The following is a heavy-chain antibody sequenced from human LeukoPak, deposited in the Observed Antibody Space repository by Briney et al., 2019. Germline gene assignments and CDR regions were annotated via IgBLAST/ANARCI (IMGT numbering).Heavy chain of an antibody. J-gene: IGHJ4*02. D-gene: IGHD3-22*01. CDR2: IYYSGTT. CDR1: GGSISSGGYS. V-gene: IGHV4-30-2*03. Sequence: SETLSLTCAVSGGSISSGGYSWSRIRQPPGKGLEWIGYIYYSGTTYYNPSLKSRVTISVDTSKNQFSLKLSSVTAADTAVYYCARREDSSGYLVRYWGQGTLVTVSS. CDR3: ARREDSSGYLVRY.